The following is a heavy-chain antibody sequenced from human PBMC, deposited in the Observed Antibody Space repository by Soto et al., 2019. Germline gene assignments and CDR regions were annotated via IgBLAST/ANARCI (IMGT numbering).Heavy chain of an antibody. V-gene: IGHV4-61*01. CDR3: ARGATVTQYDY. D-gene: IGHD4-17*01. CDR1: GVSVSSGSFY. J-gene: IGHJ4*02. CDR2: GSYSGTT. Sequence: SETLSLACNVSGVSVSSGSFYWAWIRQPPGKGLEWIGFGSYSGTTNYKPSLKSRVSISVATSRSQISLKVSSLTAADTAIYYCARGATVTQYDYWGQGTLVTVSS.